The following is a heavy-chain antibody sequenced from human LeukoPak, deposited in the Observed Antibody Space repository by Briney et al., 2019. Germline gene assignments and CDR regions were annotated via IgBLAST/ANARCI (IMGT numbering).Heavy chain of an antibody. J-gene: IGHJ4*02. V-gene: IGHV3-30*18. CDR2: ISYDGSNK. CDR1: GFTFSSYG. Sequence: PGRSLRLSCAASGFTFSSYGMHWVRQAPGKGLEWVAVISYDGSNKYYADSVKGRFTISRDNAKESLYLQLNSLRAEDTAVYYCAKWGPYCVGDYCPALDSWGPGTLVTVSS. D-gene: IGHD2-21*02. CDR3: AKWGPYCVGDYCPALDS.